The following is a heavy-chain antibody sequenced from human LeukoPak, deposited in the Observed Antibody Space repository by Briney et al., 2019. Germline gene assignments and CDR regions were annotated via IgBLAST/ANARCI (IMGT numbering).Heavy chain of an antibody. D-gene: IGHD2-21*02. V-gene: IGHV1-18*01. CDR2: ISPYSGNT. J-gene: IGHJ6*03. CDR1: HYTFTSYG. Sequence: GASVKVSRKASHYTFTSYGISWVRQAPGQGLEWVGWISPYSGNTNSAQKLQGRVTMTTDTSTSTAYMELRSLRPDDTAVYYCARDPGVTSYYMDVWGKGTTVTVSS. CDR3: ARDPGVTSYYMDV.